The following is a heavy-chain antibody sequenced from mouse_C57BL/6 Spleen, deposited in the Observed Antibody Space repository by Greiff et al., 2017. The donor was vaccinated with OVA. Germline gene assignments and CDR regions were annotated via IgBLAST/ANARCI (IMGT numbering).Heavy chain of an antibody. CDR3: ASHYGSSHWYIDV. J-gene: IGHJ1*03. D-gene: IGHD1-1*01. CDR2: IRNKANGYST. V-gene: IGHV7-3*01. Sequence: EVQLVESGGGLVQPGGSLSLSCAASGFTFTDYYMSWVRQPPGKALEWLGFIRNKANGYSTEYSASVKGRFTISRDNSQSNLYLQMNALGAEDSATYASASHYGSSHWYIDVWGTGTTVTVSS. CDR1: GFTFTDYY.